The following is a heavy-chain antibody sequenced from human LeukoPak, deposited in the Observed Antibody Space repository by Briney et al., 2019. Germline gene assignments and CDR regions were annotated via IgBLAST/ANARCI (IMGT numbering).Heavy chain of an antibody. D-gene: IGHD6-13*01. CDR3: ARRLRLSSSWAYFDF. J-gene: IGHJ4*02. V-gene: IGHV4-59*08. Sequence: SETLSLTCTVSGGSISGYYWGWIRQSPGKGFEWIGYIHSRGSTNYNASLNSRLTISVDTSKNQFSLKLTSVTATDTAVYYCARRLRLSSSWAYFDFWGQGTPVTVSS. CDR1: GGSISGYY. CDR2: IHSRGST.